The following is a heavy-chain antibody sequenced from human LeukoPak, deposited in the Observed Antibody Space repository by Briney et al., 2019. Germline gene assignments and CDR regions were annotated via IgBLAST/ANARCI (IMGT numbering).Heavy chain of an antibody. CDR3: ARDPLDYSNNGHYFDY. Sequence: SETLSLTCTVSGGSVSGSGYYWSWIRQPPGKGLESIGYISYSGNTSANPSLKSRVTTSLDTSKNQFSLKLSSVNAADTAVYYCARDPLDYSNNGHYFDYWGQGTLVTVSS. D-gene: IGHD4-11*01. J-gene: IGHJ4*02. CDR1: GGSVSGSGYY. V-gene: IGHV4-61*08. CDR2: ISYSGNT.